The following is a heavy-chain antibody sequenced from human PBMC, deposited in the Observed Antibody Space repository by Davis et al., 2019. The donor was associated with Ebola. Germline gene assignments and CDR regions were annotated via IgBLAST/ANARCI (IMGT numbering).Heavy chain of an antibody. CDR2: IKADGSAK. CDR1: GFTFSSSW. V-gene: IGHV3-7*01. J-gene: IGHJ4*02. D-gene: IGHD2-8*02. CDR3: ARDGGVGGFLVNWWNAD. Sequence: GESLKISCAASGFTFSSSWMTWVRQAPEKGLEWVATIKADGSAKYYVDSVKGRFTISRDNSKNTLYLQMNSLRAEDTAVYYCARDGGVGGFLVNWWNADWGQGTLVTVSS.